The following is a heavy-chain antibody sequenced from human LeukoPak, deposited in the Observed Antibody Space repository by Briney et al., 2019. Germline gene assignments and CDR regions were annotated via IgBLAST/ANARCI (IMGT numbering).Heavy chain of an antibody. CDR1: GFIVSSNE. J-gene: IGHJ4*02. CDR3: ASRVAVPPLLDY. Sequence: GGSLRLSCAASGFIVSSNEMSWVRQAPGKGLEWVSSISAGSTYYADSVKGRFTISRDNSKNTLYLQMNSLRAEDTAVYYCASRVAVPPLLDYWGQGTLVTVSS. D-gene: IGHD2-15*01. V-gene: IGHV3-38-3*01. CDR2: ISAGST.